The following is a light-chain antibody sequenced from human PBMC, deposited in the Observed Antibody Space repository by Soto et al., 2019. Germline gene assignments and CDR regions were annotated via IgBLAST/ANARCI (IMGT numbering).Light chain of an antibody. CDR1: QSVSSN. CDR2: GAS. V-gene: IGKV3-15*01. CDR3: QQYNNWQT. Sequence: DIVMTQSTATLSVSPGERATLSCRASQSVSSNLAWYQQKPGQAPRLLIYGASTRATGIPARFSGSGSGTEFTLTISSLQSEDFAVYYCQQYNNWQTFGQGTKVEIK. J-gene: IGKJ1*01.